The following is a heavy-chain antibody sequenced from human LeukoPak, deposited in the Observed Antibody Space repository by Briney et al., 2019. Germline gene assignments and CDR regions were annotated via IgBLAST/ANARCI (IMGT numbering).Heavy chain of an antibody. V-gene: IGHV4-31*03. CDR1: GGSISSGGYY. CDR2: IYYSGST. J-gene: IGHJ4*02. Sequence: SQTLSLTCTVSGGSISSGGYYWSWSRRHPGKGLEWIGCIYYSGSTYYNPSPTSRVTIPVDTSKNQFSLKLSSVTAADTAVYYCARDKGDYWGQGTLVTVSS. CDR3: ARDKGDY.